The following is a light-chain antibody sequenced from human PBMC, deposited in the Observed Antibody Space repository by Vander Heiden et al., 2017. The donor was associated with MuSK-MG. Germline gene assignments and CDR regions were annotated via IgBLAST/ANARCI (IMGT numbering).Light chain of an antibody. CDR3: AEWDDSLNGVV. V-gene: IGLV1-44*01. Sequence: QSVLTQPPSASGTPGQRVTISCSGSSSNIGSNTVTWYQQLPGTAPKLLIYSNNQRPSGVPDRFSGSKSGTSASLAISGLQSEDEAEYYCAEWDDSLNGVVFGGGTKLTVL. J-gene: IGLJ3*02. CDR1: SSNIGSNT. CDR2: SNN.